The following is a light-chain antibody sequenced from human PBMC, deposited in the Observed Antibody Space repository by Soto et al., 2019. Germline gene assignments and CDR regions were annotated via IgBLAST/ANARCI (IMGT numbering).Light chain of an antibody. CDR2: GAS. J-gene: IGKJ4*01. CDR1: QSVSSSY. V-gene: IGKV3-20*01. Sequence: EIVLTQSPGTLSLSPGERVTLSCRASQSVSSSYLAWYQQKPGQAPRLLIYGASSRATGIPDRFSGSGSGTDFTLTIGRLEPEDFAVYYCQQYGSSPLTFGGGTKVEIE. CDR3: QQYGSSPLT.